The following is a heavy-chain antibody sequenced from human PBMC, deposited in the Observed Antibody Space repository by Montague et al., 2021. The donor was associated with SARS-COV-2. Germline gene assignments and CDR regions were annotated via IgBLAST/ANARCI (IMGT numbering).Heavy chain of an antibody. V-gene: IGHV4-59*12. CDR1: GGSISPYY. CDR2: TSYSGST. J-gene: IGHJ6*02. CDR3: ARWGEYYDSPYYYYAMDV. D-gene: IGHD3-3*01. Sequence: SETLSLTCTVSGGSISPYYWSWILQSPGKGLECIGYTSYSGSTDYNPSLKSRVTISIDTSKNQFSLKLSSVTAADTAVYYCARWGEYYDSPYYYYAMDVWGQGTTVTVSS.